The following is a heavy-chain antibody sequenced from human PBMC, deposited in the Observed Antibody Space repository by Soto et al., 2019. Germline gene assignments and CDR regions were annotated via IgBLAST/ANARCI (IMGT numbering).Heavy chain of an antibody. Sequence: QVQMVQSGAEVKKPGASVKVSCKVSGYTLTELAMHWVRQAPGKGLEWMGGLDPEGKTIYAQKFQGRVTMTEDTSTDTAYMEVSSLRSEDTAVFYCATGTYGLDVWGQGSTVTVSS. V-gene: IGHV1-24*01. CDR1: GYTLTELA. CDR3: ATGTYGLDV. D-gene: IGHD1-7*01. CDR2: LDPEGKT. J-gene: IGHJ6*02.